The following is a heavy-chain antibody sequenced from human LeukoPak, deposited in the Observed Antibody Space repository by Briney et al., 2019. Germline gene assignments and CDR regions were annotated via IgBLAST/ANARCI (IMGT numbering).Heavy chain of an antibody. V-gene: IGHV4-59*01. CDR3: ASGGYSGYAFDY. CDR1: GGSISSFY. D-gene: IGHD5-12*01. CDR2: IYYSGIT. J-gene: IGHJ4*02. Sequence: SETLSLTCTVSGGSISSFYWSWLRQPPGKGLQWIGYIYYSGITRYNPSLKSRVTMSVDTSKNQFSLKLSSVIAADTAVYYCASGGYSGYAFDYWGQGILVTVSS.